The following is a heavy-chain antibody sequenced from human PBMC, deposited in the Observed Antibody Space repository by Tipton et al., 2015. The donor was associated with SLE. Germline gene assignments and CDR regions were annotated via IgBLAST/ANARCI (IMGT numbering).Heavy chain of an antibody. Sequence: SLRLSCAVSGFTVSAYWMSWVRQAPGKALEWVANTNQDGSVKFYVDSVKGRFTISGDSAKNSLSLQMNSLSAEDTAVYYCAKETIPGWRGFDYWGQGTLVTVSS. J-gene: IGHJ4*02. CDR3: AKETIPGWRGFDY. V-gene: IGHV3-7*01. CDR1: GFTVSAYW. D-gene: IGHD6-19*01. CDR2: TNQDGSVK.